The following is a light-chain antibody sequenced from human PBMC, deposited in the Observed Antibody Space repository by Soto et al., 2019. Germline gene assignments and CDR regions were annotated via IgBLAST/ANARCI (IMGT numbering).Light chain of an antibody. V-gene: IGKV3-15*01. CDR1: QSVSSS. Sequence: EIVVTQSPATLSVSPGERATLSCRASQSVSSSLAWYQQKPGQAPRLLIYGASTRATGIPARFSGSGSGTEFTLTISSLEPEDFAVYYCQQRSNWPITFGQGTRLEIK. J-gene: IGKJ5*01. CDR2: GAS. CDR3: QQRSNWPIT.